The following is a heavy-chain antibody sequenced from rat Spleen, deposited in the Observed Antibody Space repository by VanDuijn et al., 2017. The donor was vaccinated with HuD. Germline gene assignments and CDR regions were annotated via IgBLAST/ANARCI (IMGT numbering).Heavy chain of an antibody. D-gene: IGHD1-2*01. V-gene: IGHV5-31*01. Sequence: EVQLVESGGGLVQPGGSLKLFCVASGFTFNNYWMTWIRQAPGKGLEWVATIIYDGTRTFYRDSVRGRFTISRDNAKSTLYLQMDSLRSEDTATYYCARHSSTYYVMDAWGQGTSVTVSS. J-gene: IGHJ4*01. CDR3: ARHSSTYYVMDA. CDR2: IIYDGTRT. CDR1: GFTFNNYW.